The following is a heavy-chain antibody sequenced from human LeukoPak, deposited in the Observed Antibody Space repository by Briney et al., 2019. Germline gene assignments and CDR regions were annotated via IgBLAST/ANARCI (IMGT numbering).Heavy chain of an antibody. Sequence: SETLSLTCTVSGGSISSGSYYWRWLRQPAGKGLEWIGRIYTSGSTNYNPSLKSRVTISVDTSKNQFSLKLSSVTAADTAVYYCARSLGYCSSTSCYNRAGYFDYWGQGTLVTVSS. CDR1: GGSISSGSYY. D-gene: IGHD2-2*02. J-gene: IGHJ4*02. CDR3: ARSLGYCSSTSCYNRAGYFDY. CDR2: IYTSGST. V-gene: IGHV4-61*02.